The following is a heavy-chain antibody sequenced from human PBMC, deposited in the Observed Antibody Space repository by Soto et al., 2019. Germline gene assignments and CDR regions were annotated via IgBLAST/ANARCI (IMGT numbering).Heavy chain of an antibody. CDR3: ARHLDY. CDR1: GGSISHYH. CDR2: IYYSGST. J-gene: IGHJ4*02. V-gene: IGHV4-59*08. Sequence: SETLSLTCTVSGGSISHYHWNWIRQAPGKGMEWIGYIYYSGSTNYNPSLKSRVTISVDTSKNQFSLKLSSVTAADTAVYYCARHLDYWGQGTLVTVSS.